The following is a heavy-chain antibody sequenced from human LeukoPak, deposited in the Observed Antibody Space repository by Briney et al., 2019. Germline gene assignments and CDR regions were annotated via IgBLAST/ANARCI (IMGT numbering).Heavy chain of an antibody. CDR3: ARHTYCSGGSCYFDP. CDR1: GYSISSGYY. D-gene: IGHD2-15*01. J-gene: IGHJ5*02. Sequence: PSETLSLTCAVSGYSISSGYYWGWIRQPPGKGLEWIGSIYHSGSTYYNPSLKSRATISVDTSKNQFSLKLSSVTAADTAVYYCARHTYCSGGSCYFDPWGQGTLVTVSS. CDR2: IYHSGST. V-gene: IGHV4-38-2*01.